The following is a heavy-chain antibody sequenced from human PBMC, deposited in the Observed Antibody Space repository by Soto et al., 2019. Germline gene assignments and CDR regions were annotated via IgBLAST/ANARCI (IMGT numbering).Heavy chain of an antibody. J-gene: IGHJ4*02. CDR1: GGSISSGGYY. Sequence: QVQLQESGPGLVKPSQTLSLTCTVSGGSISSGGYYWSWIRQHPGKGLEWIGYIYYSGSTYYNPSLKSRVTISVDTSKNQYSLKLSSVTAADTAVYYCARDVADYYDSSGYTVSPSSTFDYWGQGTLVTVSS. D-gene: IGHD3-22*01. CDR3: ARDVADYYDSSGYTVSPSSTFDY. V-gene: IGHV4-31*03. CDR2: IYYSGST.